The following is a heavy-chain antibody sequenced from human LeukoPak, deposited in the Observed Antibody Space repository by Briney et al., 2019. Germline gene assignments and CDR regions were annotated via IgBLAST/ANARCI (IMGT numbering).Heavy chain of an antibody. CDR2: ISSSSSTI. V-gene: IGHV3-48*01. CDR1: GFTFSSYS. D-gene: IGHD2/OR15-2a*01. Sequence: GGSLRLSCAASGFTFSSYSMNWVRQAPGKGLEWVSYISSSSSTIYYADSVKGRFPISGDNAKNSLYLQMNSLRAEDTAVYYCARVVIGVVLNYYYYYMDVWGKGTTVTVSS. CDR3: ARVVIGVVLNYYYYYMDV. J-gene: IGHJ6*03.